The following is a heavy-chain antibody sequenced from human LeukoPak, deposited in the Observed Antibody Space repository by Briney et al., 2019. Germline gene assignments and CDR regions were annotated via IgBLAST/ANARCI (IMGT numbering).Heavy chain of an antibody. CDR2: IFHSGNS. V-gene: IGHV4-38-2*01. CDR3: ARVTYVDDMLYQYFDY. J-gene: IGHJ4*02. CDR1: SYSISSGSY. D-gene: IGHD4-17*01. Sequence: PTETLSLTCAVSSYSISSGSYWGWIRQSPGKGLEWVGSIFHSGNSYYNPSLKSRLTMSVDTSKNQFSLKLTSVTAADTALYYCARVTYVDDMLYQYFDYWGQGILVTVSS.